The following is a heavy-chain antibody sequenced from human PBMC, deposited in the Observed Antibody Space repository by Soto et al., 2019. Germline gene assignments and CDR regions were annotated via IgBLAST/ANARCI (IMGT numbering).Heavy chain of an antibody. CDR3: ARAGVDILTGYPGYYYYYGMDV. CDR1: GFTFSSYA. CDR2: ISYDGSNK. J-gene: IGHJ6*02. Sequence: QVQLVESGGGVVQPGRSLRLSCAASGFTFSSYAMHWVRQAPGKGLEWVAVISYDGSNKYYADSVKGRFTISRDNSKNPLYLQMNSLRAEDTAVYYCARAGVDILTGYPGYYYYYGMDVWGQGTTVTVSS. D-gene: IGHD3-9*01. V-gene: IGHV3-30-3*01.